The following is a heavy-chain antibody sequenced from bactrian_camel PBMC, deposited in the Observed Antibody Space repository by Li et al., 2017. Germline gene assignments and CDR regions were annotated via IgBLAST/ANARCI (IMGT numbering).Heavy chain of an antibody. D-gene: IGHD3*01. CDR3: ASVLKWFGPPLDERGYQY. CDR2: IDRDGTT. J-gene: IGHJ4*01. V-gene: IGHV3S53*01. CDR1: GDIFSTSC. Sequence: HVQLVESGGDSVEAGGSLKLSCAVSGDIFSTSCMGWFRQAVGKEREKVADIDRDGTTRYRDSVKGRFTISKDNDQNTMYLQMNSLKPEDTDMYYCASVLKWFGPPLDERGYQYWGQGTQVTVS.